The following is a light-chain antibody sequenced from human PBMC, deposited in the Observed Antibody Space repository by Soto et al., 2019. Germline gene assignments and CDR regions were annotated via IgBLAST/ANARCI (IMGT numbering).Light chain of an antibody. V-gene: IGLV1-40*01. CDR3: QSYDSTRGGGV. J-gene: IGLJ3*02. Sequence: QSVLTQPPSVSGAPGQRVTISCTGSSSNIGAGYDVHWYQQLPGTAPKLLIYGNSNRPSGVPDRFSGSKSGTSASLAITGPRAEDGADYYGQSYDSTRGGGVFGGGTKPPVL. CDR2: GNS. CDR1: SSNIGAGYD.